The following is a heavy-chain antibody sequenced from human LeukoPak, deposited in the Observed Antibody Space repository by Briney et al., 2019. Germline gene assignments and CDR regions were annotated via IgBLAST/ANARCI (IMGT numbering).Heavy chain of an antibody. CDR3: ARGYCSSTSCYRDWFDP. V-gene: IGHV3-74*01. CDR2: INTDGSST. J-gene: IGHJ5*02. Sequence: GGSLRLSCAASGFTFSSYWMHWARQAPGKGLVWVSRINTDGSSTAYADSVKGRFTISRDNAKNTLYLQMNSLRAEDTAVYYCARGYCSSTSCYRDWFDPWGQGTLVTVSS. D-gene: IGHD2-2*01. CDR1: GFTFSSYW.